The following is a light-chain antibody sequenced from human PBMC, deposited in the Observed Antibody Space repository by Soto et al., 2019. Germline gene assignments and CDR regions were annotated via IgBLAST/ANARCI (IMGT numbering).Light chain of an antibody. Sequence: QSVLTQPPSASGTPGQRVTISCSGSSSNIGTNYVYWYKQLPGTAPKLLIYCNDQRPSGVPDRLSGSKSGTSPSLAISGLRSEDEADYYCATRDNSLSRWVFGGGTKVTVL. CDR3: ATRDNSLSRWV. CDR1: SSNIGTNY. J-gene: IGLJ3*02. V-gene: IGLV1-47*02. CDR2: CND.